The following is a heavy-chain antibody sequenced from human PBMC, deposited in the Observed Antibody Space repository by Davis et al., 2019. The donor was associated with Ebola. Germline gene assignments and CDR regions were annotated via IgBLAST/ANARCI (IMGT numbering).Heavy chain of an antibody. J-gene: IGHJ6*02. V-gene: IGHV3-23*01. Sequence: GESLKISCAASGFTFSSYAMSWVRQAPGKGLEWVSAISGSGGSTYYADSVKGRFTISRDNSKNTLYLQMNSLRAEDTAVYYCARVWSRAGTGYYYGMDVWGQGTTVTVSS. CDR3: ARVWSRAGTGYYYGMDV. D-gene: IGHD6-19*01. CDR2: ISGSGGST. CDR1: GFTFSSYA.